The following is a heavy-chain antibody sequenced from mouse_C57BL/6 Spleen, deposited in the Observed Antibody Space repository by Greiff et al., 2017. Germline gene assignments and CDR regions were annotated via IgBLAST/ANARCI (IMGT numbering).Heavy chain of an antibody. CDR2: IDPANGNT. Sequence: EVQRVESVAELVRPGASVKLSCTASGFNFKNSYMHWVKQRPEQGLEWIGRIDPANGNTKYAPKFPGKATITADTASNTASLQLSILTSEDTAIYYCARGSSYDYWGQGTTLTVSS. CDR1: GFNFKNSY. CDR3: ARGSSYDY. J-gene: IGHJ2*01. V-gene: IGHV14-3*01. D-gene: IGHD1-1*01.